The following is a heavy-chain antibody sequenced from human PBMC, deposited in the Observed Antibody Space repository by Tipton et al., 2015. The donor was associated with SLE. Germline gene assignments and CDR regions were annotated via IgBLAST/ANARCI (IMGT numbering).Heavy chain of an antibody. V-gene: IGHV3-49*03. CDR2: IRAVGYGGTA. CDR1: GGSISSGDYS. J-gene: IGHJ5*02. D-gene: IGHD3-3*01. CDR3: ARDRFWSGYYGWFDP. Sequence: SLRLSCTVSGGSISSGDYSWNWIRQPPGKGLEWIGVIRAVGYGGTAQYVASVKGRFTISRDESKSILYLQMNSLQTEDTAIYYCARDRFWSGYYGWFDPWGQGTLVTVSS.